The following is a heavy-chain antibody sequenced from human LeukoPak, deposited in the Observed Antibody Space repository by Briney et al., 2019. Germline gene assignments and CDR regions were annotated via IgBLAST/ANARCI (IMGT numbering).Heavy chain of an antibody. D-gene: IGHD6-13*01. CDR1: GGSISSGDYY. CDR2: IYYSGST. V-gene: IGHV4-30-4*01. J-gene: IGHJ6*02. CDR3: ATALYSSSWYGGRSYYYYGMDV. Sequence: SETLSLTCTVSGGSISSGDYYWSWIRQPPGKGLEWIGYIYYSGSTYYNPSLKSRVTISVDTSKNQFSLKLSSVTAADTAVYYCATALYSSSWYGGRSYYYYGMDVWGQGTTVTVSS.